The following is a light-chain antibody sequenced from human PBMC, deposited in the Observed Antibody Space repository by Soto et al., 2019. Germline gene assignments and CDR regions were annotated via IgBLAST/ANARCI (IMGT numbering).Light chain of an antibody. Sequence: EIVLTQSPATLSLSPGERATLSCRASQRVSSYLAWYQQKPGQAPRLLIYDASNRATGIPARFSGSGSGTDFTLAISSLEPEDFAVYYCQQRNNWQSFGQGTKLEIK. CDR2: DAS. J-gene: IGKJ2*03. V-gene: IGKV3-11*01. CDR1: QRVSSY. CDR3: QQRNNWQS.